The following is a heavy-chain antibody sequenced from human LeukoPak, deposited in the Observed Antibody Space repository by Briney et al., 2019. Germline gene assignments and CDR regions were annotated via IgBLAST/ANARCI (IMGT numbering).Heavy chain of an antibody. Sequence: GGSLRLSCAASGFSFNSYGMHWVRQAPGKGLEWVAVISYDGSIKYYADSVKGRFTISRDNSKNTLYLHMNSLRAEDTAVYYCARGLWGDGSGSYYLTLDYWGRGTLVTVSS. D-gene: IGHD3-10*01. CDR3: ARGLWGDGSGSYYLTLDY. J-gene: IGHJ4*02. CDR2: ISYDGSIK. CDR1: GFSFNSYG. V-gene: IGHV3-33*01.